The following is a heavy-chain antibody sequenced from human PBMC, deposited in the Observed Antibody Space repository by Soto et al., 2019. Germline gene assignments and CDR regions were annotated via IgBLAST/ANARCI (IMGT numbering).Heavy chain of an antibody. CDR1: GFTFSTYT. J-gene: IGHJ4*02. CDR3: VRSLGGYDDY. V-gene: IGHV3-21*01. CDR2: ISTSTYI. D-gene: IGHD5-12*01. Sequence: VQLVESGGGLVKPGGSLRLSCAASGFTFSTYTMNWVRQAPGKGLEWVSSISTSTYIIYVDSVKGRFTISRDNAKNSLYLQMSSLRVEDTAVYYCVRSLGGYDDYWGQGTLVTVSS.